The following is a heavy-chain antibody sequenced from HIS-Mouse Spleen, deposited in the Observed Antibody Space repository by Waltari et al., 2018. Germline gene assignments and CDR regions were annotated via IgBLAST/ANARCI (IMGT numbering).Heavy chain of an antibody. CDR1: GGSISSSSYY. Sequence: QLQLQESGPGLVKPSETLSLTCIVSGGSISSSSYYWGWIRQPPGKGLEWIGSIYYSGSTYYNPSIKSLVTISVDTSKNQFSLKLSSVTAADTAVYYCAREIPYSSSWYDWYFDLWGRGTLVTVSS. CDR2: IYYSGST. CDR3: AREIPYSSSWYDWYFDL. V-gene: IGHV4-39*07. D-gene: IGHD6-13*01. J-gene: IGHJ2*01.